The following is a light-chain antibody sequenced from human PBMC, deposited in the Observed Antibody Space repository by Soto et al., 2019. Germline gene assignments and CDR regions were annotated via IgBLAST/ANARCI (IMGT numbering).Light chain of an antibody. CDR3: SSYTSSSTYV. Sequence: HSALTQPASVSESPGQSITISCTGTSRDVGGHNYVSWYQQYPGKAPKVMIYEVTNRPSGVSNRFSGSKSGNTASLTISGLQTDDEADYYCSSYTSSSTYVFGTGTKVTVL. V-gene: IGLV2-14*01. J-gene: IGLJ1*01. CDR2: EVT. CDR1: SRDVGGHNY.